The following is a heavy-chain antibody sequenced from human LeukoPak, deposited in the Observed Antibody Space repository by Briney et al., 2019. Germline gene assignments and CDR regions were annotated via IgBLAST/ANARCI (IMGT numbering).Heavy chain of an antibody. J-gene: IGHJ6*02. CDR3: ARDHGYYYGMDV. Sequence: SETLSLTCAVSGGSISSGGYSWSWIRQPPGKGLEWIGYIYHSGSTCYNPSLKSRVTISVDRTKNQFSLKLSSVTASDTAVYYCARDHGYYYGMDVWGQGTTVTVSS. CDR2: IYHSGST. CDR1: GGSISSGGYS. V-gene: IGHV4-30-2*01.